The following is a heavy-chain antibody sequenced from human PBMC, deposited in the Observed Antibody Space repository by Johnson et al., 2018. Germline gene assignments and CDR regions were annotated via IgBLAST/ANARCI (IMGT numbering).Heavy chain of an antibody. CDR1: GYSFTSYW. CDR3: AREDDSSGNDAFDI. D-gene: IGHD3-22*01. J-gene: IGHJ3*02. V-gene: IGHV5-51*01. Sequence: VQLVQSGAEVKKPGESLKISCKGSGYSFTSYWIGWVRQMPGKGLECVGIIYPGDSETTYSPSFQGQVTISADTSINPAYLQWSSLKASDTAMYYWAREDDSSGNDAFDIWGQGTMVTVSS. CDR2: IYPGDSET.